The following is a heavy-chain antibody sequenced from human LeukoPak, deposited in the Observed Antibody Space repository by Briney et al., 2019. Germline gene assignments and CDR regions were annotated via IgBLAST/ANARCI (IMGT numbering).Heavy chain of an antibody. Sequence: ASVTVSCKISGYPLSELSMHWVRQGPGKGLEWMGGFAPERGETIYAQKFQGRVTMTEDTSADTAYMELRSLRSDDTAVYYCATAAYHYGSGSPSPHFDFWGQGTLVTVSS. D-gene: IGHD3-10*01. V-gene: IGHV1-24*01. J-gene: IGHJ4*02. CDR1: GYPLSELS. CDR2: FAPERGET. CDR3: ATAAYHYGSGSPSPHFDF.